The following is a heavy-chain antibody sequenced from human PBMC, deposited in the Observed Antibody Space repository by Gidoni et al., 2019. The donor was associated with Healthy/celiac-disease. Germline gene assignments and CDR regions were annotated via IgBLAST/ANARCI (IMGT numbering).Heavy chain of an antibody. J-gene: IGHJ4*02. CDR1: GGSISSSSYY. V-gene: IGHV4-39*01. Sequence: QLQLQESGPGLVKPSETLSLTCTVSGGSISSSSYYWGWIRQPPGKGLEWIGSIYYSGSTYYNPSLKSRVTISVDTSKNQFSLKLSSVTAADTAVYYCARRANYDSSGYDYWGQGTLVTVSS. CDR3: ARRANYDSSGYDY. CDR2: IYYSGST. D-gene: IGHD3-22*01.